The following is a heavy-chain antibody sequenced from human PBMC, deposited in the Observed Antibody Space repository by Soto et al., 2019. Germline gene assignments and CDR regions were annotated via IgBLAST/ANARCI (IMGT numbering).Heavy chain of an antibody. J-gene: IGHJ3*02. CDR2: INAGNGNT. V-gene: IGHV1-3*01. CDR3: ARTGTTGTTHDAFDI. D-gene: IGHD1-1*01. CDR1: GYTFTSYA. Sequence: ASVKVSCKASGYTFTSYAMHWVRQAPGQRLEWMGWINAGNGNTKYSQKFQGRVTITRDTSASTAYMELSSLRSEDTAVYYCARTGTTGTTHDAFDICGQRTMLTVSS.